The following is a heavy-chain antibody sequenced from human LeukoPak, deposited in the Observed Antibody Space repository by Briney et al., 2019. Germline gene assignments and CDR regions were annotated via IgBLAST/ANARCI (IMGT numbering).Heavy chain of an antibody. V-gene: IGHV3-21*04. J-gene: IGHJ4*02. CDR1: GFTFSSYS. D-gene: IGHD3-9*01. CDR2: ISSSSSYI. Sequence: GGSLRLSCAASGFTFSSYSMNWVRQAPGKGLEWVSSISSSSSYIYYADSVKGRFTISRDISKNTLYLQMNSLRAEDTAVYYCAKKAPYYDILTGWVLWGQGTLVTVSS. CDR3: AKKAPYYDILTGWVL.